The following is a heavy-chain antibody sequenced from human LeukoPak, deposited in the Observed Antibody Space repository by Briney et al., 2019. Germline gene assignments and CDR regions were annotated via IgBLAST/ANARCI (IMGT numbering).Heavy chain of an antibody. J-gene: IGHJ4*02. CDR1: GYTLTELS. CDR2: FYPEDGET. V-gene: IGHV1-24*01. D-gene: IGHD2-8*01. Sequence: ASVKVSCKVSGYTLTELSMHWVRQAPGKGLEWMGGFYPEDGETIYAQKFQGRVTMTEDTSTDAAYMELSSLRSEDTAVYYCATAGYCTNGVCYRTFDYWGQGTLVTVSS. CDR3: ATAGYCTNGVCYRTFDY.